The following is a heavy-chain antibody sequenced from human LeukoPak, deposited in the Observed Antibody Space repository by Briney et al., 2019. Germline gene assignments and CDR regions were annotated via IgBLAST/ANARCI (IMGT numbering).Heavy chain of an antibody. D-gene: IGHD6-19*01. V-gene: IGHV3-48*04. Sequence: GGSLRLSCAASGFTFSSYSMNWFGQAPGRGLEWVAYISSSSSTIYYADSVKGRFTISRDNAKNSLYLQMNSLRAEDTAVYYCARDRVAGMWSFDYWGQGTLVTVSS. CDR1: GFTFSSYS. J-gene: IGHJ4*02. CDR2: ISSSSSTI. CDR3: ARDRVAGMWSFDY.